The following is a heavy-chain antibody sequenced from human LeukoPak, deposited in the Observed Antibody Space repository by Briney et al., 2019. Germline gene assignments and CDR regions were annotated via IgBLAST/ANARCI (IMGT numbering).Heavy chain of an antibody. V-gene: IGHV1-46*01. CDR2: INPSGGNT. Sequence: ASVKVSCKTSGYNFASYHMHWVRQAPGQGLEWMGLINPSGGNTNYAEKFQGRVSMTRDMSMSTVYMELSSLRSDDSAVYYCARENEYFDYWGQGTLVPVSS. CDR1: GYNFASYH. CDR3: ARENEYFDY. J-gene: IGHJ4*02. D-gene: IGHD1-1*01.